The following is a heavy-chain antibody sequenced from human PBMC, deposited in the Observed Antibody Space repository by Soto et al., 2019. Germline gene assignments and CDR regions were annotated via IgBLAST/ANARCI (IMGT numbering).Heavy chain of an antibody. Sequence: QVQLQESGPGLVRPSETLSLTCTVSGGSIRSYYWSWIRQTPEKGLEWIGYIYYSGNINYNPSLKSRATISVDTSKNQFSLRLTSVTAADTAVYYCARIGQNAGLDYWGQGTLVTVSS. D-gene: IGHD1-1*01. V-gene: IGHV4-59*08. CDR3: ARIGQNAGLDY. J-gene: IGHJ4*02. CDR2: IYYSGNI. CDR1: GGSIRSYY.